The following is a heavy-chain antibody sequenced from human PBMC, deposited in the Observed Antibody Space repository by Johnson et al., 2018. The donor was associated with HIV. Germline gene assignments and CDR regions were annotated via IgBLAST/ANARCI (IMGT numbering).Heavy chain of an antibody. J-gene: IGHJ3*02. CDR1: GFTFSSYA. Sequence: QVQLVESGGGVVQPGRSLRLSCAASGFTFSSYAMHWVRQAPGKGLEWVAVFWYDGSNNYSADSVKGRFTISRDNAKNSLYLQMNSLRAEDTAVYYCNTGPVGATKGGGAFDTWGQGTRVTVSS. CDR2: FWYDGSNN. D-gene: IGHD1-26*01. V-gene: IGHV3-33*03. CDR3: NTGPVGATKGGGAFDT.